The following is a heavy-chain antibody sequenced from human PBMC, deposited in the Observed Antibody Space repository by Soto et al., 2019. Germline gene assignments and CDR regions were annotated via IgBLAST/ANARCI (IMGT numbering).Heavy chain of an antibody. J-gene: IGHJ4*02. D-gene: IGHD6-13*01. CDR3: ARSMGIAAAGTDY. CDR2: ISSSSSYI. Sequence: VQLVQSGAEVKKPGSSVKVSCKASGGTFSSYAISWVRQAPGKGLEWVSSISSSSSYIYYADSVKGRFTISRDNAKNSLYLQMNSLRAEDTAVYYCARSMGIAAAGTDYWGQGTLVTVSS. V-gene: IGHV3-21*01. CDR1: GGTFSSYA.